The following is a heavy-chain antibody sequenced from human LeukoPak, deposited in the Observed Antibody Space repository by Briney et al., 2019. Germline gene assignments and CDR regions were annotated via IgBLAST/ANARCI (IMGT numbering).Heavy chain of an antibody. V-gene: IGHV3-64*01. D-gene: IGHD4-23*01. J-gene: IGHJ4*02. CDR1: GLTFSSYA. Sequence: GGSLRLSCAASGLTFSSYAMHWVRQAPGKGLEYVSAISSSGDSTYYANSVRGRFTISRDNSKNTLYLQMGSLRAEDTAVYYCASSYGSNKNPFEYWGQGTLVTVSS. CDR3: ASSYGSNKNPFEY. CDR2: ISSSGDST.